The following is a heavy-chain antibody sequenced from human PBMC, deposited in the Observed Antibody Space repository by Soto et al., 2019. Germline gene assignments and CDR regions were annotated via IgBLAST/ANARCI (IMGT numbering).Heavy chain of an antibody. Sequence: PSETLSLTCTVSGGSISSCNYYWSWIRQPPGKGLEWIGFISYSGSTYYNLSLKSRVTISVDTSKNQFSLNLSFVTAADTAVYYCATMGTPATGLYYFDYWGQGTLVTVSS. CDR1: GGSISSCNYY. V-gene: IGHV4-30-4*01. CDR2: ISYSGST. J-gene: IGHJ4*02. CDR3: ATMGTPATGLYYFDY. D-gene: IGHD2-15*01.